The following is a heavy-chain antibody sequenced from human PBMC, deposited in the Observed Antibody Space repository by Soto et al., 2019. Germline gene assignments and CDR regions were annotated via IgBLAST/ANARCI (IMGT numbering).Heavy chain of an antibody. CDR2: IYYSGTT. V-gene: IGHV4-39*07. CDR1: GGSISSSSYY. Sequence: PSETLSLTCTVSGGSISSSSYYWGWIRQPPGKGLEWIGNIYYSGTTYYNPSLKSRVTIAVDTSKNQFSLKLSSVTAADTAVYYCARSPFEGLFYLDYWGQGTLVTVSS. J-gene: IGHJ4*02. CDR3: ARSPFEGLFYLDY.